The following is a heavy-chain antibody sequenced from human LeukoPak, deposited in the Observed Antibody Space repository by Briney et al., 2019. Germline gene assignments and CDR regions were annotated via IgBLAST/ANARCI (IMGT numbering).Heavy chain of an antibody. CDR2: IYYSGST. CDR3: ASQGDIVVVVAAPIDY. J-gene: IGHJ4*02. V-gene: IGHV4-39*01. D-gene: IGHD2-15*01. CDR1: GGXISSSSYY. Sequence: PSETLSLTCTVSGGXISSSSYYWGWIRQPPGKGLEWIGSIYYSGSTYYNPSLKSRVTISVDTSKNQFSLKLSSVTAADTAVYYCASQGDIVVVVAAPIDYWGQGTLVTVSS.